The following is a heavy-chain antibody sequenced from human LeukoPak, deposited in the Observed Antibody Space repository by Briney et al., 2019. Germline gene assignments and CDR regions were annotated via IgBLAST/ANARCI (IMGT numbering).Heavy chain of an antibody. CDR1: GFTFSSYG. Sequence: GGSLRLSCAASGFTFSSYGMHWVRQAPGKGLEWVAFIRYDGSNKYYADSVKGRFTISRDNSKNTLYLQMNSLRAEDTAVYYCAKEVDTAIPYYFDYWGQGTLVTVSS. J-gene: IGHJ4*02. CDR3: AKEVDTAIPYYFDY. V-gene: IGHV3-30*02. D-gene: IGHD5-18*01. CDR2: IRYDGSNK.